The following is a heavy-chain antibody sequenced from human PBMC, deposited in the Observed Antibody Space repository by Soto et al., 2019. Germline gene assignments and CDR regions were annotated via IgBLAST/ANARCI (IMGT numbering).Heavy chain of an antibody. CDR3: ARRSPVTGFWSDP. D-gene: IGHD3-16*01. V-gene: IGHV5-51*01. Sequence: PGESLKISCKGSGYSFTSYWIGWVRQVPGKGLEWMGIIYPGDSDTRYSPSFQGQVTISADKSISTAYLQWSSLKASDTAMYYCARRSPVTGFWSDPWGQGTLVTVSS. CDR2: IYPGDSDT. J-gene: IGHJ5*02. CDR1: GYSFTSYW.